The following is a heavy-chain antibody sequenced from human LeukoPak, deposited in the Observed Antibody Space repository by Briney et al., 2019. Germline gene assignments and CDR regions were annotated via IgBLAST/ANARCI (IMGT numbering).Heavy chain of an antibody. D-gene: IGHD4-17*01. V-gene: IGHV3-15*01. J-gene: IGHJ4*02. Sequence: GGSLRLSCAASGFTFSNAWMNWVRQAPGKGLEWVGRIKRKSDGGEKEYAAPVKGRFTISIDDSKNTVYLQINTLTTEDSAVYYCITATVPPSWGQGTLVTVSS. CDR2: IKRKSDGGEK. CDR1: GFTFSNAW. CDR3: ITATVPPS.